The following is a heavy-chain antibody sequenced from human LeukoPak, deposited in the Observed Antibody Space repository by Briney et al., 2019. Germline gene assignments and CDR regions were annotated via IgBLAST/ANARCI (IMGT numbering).Heavy chain of an antibody. J-gene: IGHJ4*02. Sequence: SETLSLTCTVSGGSISSSSYYWGWIRQPPGKGLEWIGSIYYSGSTYYNPSLKSRVTISVDTSKNQFSLKLSSVTAADTAVYYCARDSVATVVTPIDYWGQGTLLTVSS. CDR2: IYYSGST. CDR3: ARDSVATVVTPIDY. CDR1: GGSISSSSYY. D-gene: IGHD4-23*01. V-gene: IGHV4-39*07.